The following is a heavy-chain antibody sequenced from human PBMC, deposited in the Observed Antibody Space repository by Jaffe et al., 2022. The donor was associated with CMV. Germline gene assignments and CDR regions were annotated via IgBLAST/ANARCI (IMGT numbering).Heavy chain of an antibody. V-gene: IGHV4-59*01. Sequence: QVQLQESGPGLVKPSETLSLTCTVSGGSISSYYWSWIRQPPGKGLEWIGYIYYSGSTNYNPSLKSRVTISVDTSKNQFSLKLSSVTAADTAVYYCARTTRAVEMATISWYFDLWGRGTLVTVSS. J-gene: IGHJ2*01. CDR3: ARTTRAVEMATISWYFDL. CDR1: GGSISSYY. CDR2: IYYSGST. D-gene: IGHD5-12*01.